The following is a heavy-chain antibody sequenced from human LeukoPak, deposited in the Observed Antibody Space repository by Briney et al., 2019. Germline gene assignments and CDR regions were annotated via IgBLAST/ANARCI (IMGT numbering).Heavy chain of an antibody. Sequence: GSSVKVSCKASGYTFTSYDINWVRQATGQGLEWMGWMNPNSGNTGYAQKFQGRVTMTRNTSISTAYMELSSLRSEDTAVYYCARVPHHFRRYGSGFDYWGQGTLVTVSS. CDR3: ARVPHHFRRYGSGFDY. D-gene: IGHD3-10*01. V-gene: IGHV1-8*01. J-gene: IGHJ4*02. CDR2: MNPNSGNT. CDR1: GYTFTSYD.